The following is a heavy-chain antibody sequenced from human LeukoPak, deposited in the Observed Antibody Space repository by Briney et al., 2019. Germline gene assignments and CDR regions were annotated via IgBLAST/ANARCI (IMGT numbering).Heavy chain of an antibody. CDR1: GFTFSNYG. J-gene: IGHJ4*02. Sequence: GGSRRLSCAASGFTFSNYGVHWVRQAPGKGLEGVAVIRYEGSTKYYADSVKGRFTISRYNSKNTVYLEMNSLRAEDTDVYSCARAYSRESGHDFVFENWGQGTLVSVSS. CDR3: ARAYSRESGHDFVFEN. D-gene: IGHD5-12*01. CDR2: IRYEGSTK. V-gene: IGHV3-33*01.